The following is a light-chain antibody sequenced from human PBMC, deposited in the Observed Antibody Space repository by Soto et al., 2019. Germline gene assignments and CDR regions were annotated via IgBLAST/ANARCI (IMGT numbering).Light chain of an antibody. V-gene: IGLV2-14*01. Sequence: QSALTQPASVSGSPGQSIPISCTGTSSDVGGYNYVSWYQQHPGKAPKLMIYDVSNRPSGVSNRFSGSKSGNTASLTISGLQAEDEADYYCSSYTSSITLGVFGTGTKVTVL. J-gene: IGLJ1*01. CDR3: SSYTSSITLGV. CDR2: DVS. CDR1: SSDVGGYNY.